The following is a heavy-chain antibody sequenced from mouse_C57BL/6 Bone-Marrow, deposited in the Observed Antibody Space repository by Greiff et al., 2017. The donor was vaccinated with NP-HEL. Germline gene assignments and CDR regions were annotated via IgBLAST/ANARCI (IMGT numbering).Heavy chain of an antibody. J-gene: IGHJ2*01. Sequence: EVHLVESGGDLVKPGGSLKLSCAASGFTFSSYGMSWVRQTPDKRLEWVATISSGGSYTYYPDSVTGRFTISRDNAKNTLYLQMSSLKSEDTAMYYCARGGYYSNYLYYFDYWGQGTTLTVSS. V-gene: IGHV5-6*01. D-gene: IGHD2-5*01. CDR3: ARGGYYSNYLYYFDY. CDR2: ISSGGSYT. CDR1: GFTFSSYG.